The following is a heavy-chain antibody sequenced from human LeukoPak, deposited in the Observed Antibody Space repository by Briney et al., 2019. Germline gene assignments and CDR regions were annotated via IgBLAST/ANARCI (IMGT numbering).Heavy chain of an antibody. CDR3: AKDKKPYSSWFDY. CDR2: ISWNSGSI. V-gene: IGHV3-9*01. Sequence: GGSLRLSCAASGFIFDDSVMHWVRQAPGKGLEWVSGISWNSGSIGYADSVKGRFTISRDNAKNSLYLQMNSLRAEDTALYYCAKDKKPYSSWFDYWGQGTLVTVSS. J-gene: IGHJ4*02. D-gene: IGHD6-13*01. CDR1: GFIFDDSV.